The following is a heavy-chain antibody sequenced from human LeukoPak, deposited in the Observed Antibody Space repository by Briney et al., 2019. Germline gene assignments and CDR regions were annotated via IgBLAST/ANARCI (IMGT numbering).Heavy chain of an antibody. CDR2: INHSGST. D-gene: IGHD5-18*01. Sequence: SETLSLTCAVYGGSFSGYYWSWIRQPPGKGLEWIGEINHSGSTTYNPSLRSRVTISVDTSRNQFSLKLSSVTAADTAVYYCARSRSGYSYDHAAFEIWGQGTVVTVSS. V-gene: IGHV4-34*01. J-gene: IGHJ3*02. CDR1: GGSFSGYY. CDR3: ARSRSGYSYDHAAFEI.